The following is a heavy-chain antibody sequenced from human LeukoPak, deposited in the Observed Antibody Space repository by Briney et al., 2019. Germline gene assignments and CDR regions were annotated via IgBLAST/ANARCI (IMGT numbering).Heavy chain of an antibody. J-gene: IGHJ5*02. CDR3: ARSVTPDWFDP. V-gene: IGHV4-59*01. Sequence: SETLSLTCTLCVGSISSYYWCWIREPPGEGREWIWYIYYSGSTNYNPSLKSRVTISVDTSKNQSSLKLSSVTAADTAVYYCARSVTPDWFDPWGQGTLVTVSS. CDR1: VGSISSYY. CDR2: IYYSGST. D-gene: IGHD3-10*01.